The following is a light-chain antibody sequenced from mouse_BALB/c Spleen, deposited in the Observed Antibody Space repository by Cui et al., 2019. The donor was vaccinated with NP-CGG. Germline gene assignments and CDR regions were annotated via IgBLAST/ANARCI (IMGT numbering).Light chain of an antibody. CDR3: ALWYTNRWV. Sequence: QAAVTQESALSTSAGGTVTLTGRSSTGAVTTGNYANGVQEQPDHLFTGLIGGTNDRAPGVPARFSGSLIGDKAALTITGAQTEDEAIYFCALWYTNRWVFGGGTKLTVL. CDR1: TGAVTTGNY. CDR2: GTN. V-gene: IGLV1*01. J-gene: IGLJ1*01.